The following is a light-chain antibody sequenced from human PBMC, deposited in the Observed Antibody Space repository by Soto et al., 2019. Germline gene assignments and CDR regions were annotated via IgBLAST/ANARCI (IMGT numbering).Light chain of an antibody. J-gene: IGKJ5*01. CDR2: GAS. Sequence: ELVMTQSPATLSVSPGERATLSCRASQSVSSSYLAWYQQKPGQAPRLLIYGASTRATDIPDRFSGRGSGTDFTLTISRLEPEDFAVYYCQQYGSSPPSSTCGQGTRLEIK. CDR3: QQYGSSPPSST. V-gene: IGKV3-20*01. CDR1: QSVSSSY.